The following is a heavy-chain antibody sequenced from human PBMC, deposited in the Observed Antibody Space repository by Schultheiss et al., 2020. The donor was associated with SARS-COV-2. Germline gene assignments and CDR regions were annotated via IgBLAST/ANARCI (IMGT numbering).Heavy chain of an antibody. Sequence: GGSLRLSCAASGFTFSGYWMSWVRQAPGRGLEWVANMKQDGSEKYYVDSVKGRFTISRDNAKNSLYLQMNSLRAEDTAVYYCARDDVRGSGWSVGYFHHWGQGTLVTVSS. D-gene: IGHD6-19*01. CDR3: ARDDVRGSGWSVGYFHH. CDR1: GFTFSGYW. V-gene: IGHV3-7*03. CDR2: MKQDGSEK. J-gene: IGHJ1*01.